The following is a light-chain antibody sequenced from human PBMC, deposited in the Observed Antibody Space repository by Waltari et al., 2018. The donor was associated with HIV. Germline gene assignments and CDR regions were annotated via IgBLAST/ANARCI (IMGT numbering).Light chain of an antibody. CDR3: QVWDSSSDQYV. CDR2: DDS. V-gene: IGLV3-21*02. Sequence: SYVLTQPPSVSVAPGQTARITCGGNNIGSKSVHWYQQKPGQAPVLVVYDDSDRPSGSPERFSGSNSGNTATLTISRVEAGDEADYYCQVWDSSSDQYVFGTGTMVTVL. J-gene: IGLJ1*01. CDR1: NIGSKS.